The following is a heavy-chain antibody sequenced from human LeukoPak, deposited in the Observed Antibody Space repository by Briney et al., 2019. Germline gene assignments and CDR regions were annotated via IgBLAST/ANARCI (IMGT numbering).Heavy chain of an antibody. V-gene: IGHV3-21*04. D-gene: IGHD3-22*01. CDR1: GFTFSNYN. CDR3: AKVRHNYYDSSGFDY. CDR2: ISWSSSCI. J-gene: IGHJ4*02. Sequence: PGGSLRLSCAASGFTFSNYNINWVRQAPGKGLEWVSSISWSSSCIDYADSVKGRFTISRDNAKNSLYLQMNSLRAEDTALYYCAKVRHNYYDSSGFDYWGQGTLVTVSS.